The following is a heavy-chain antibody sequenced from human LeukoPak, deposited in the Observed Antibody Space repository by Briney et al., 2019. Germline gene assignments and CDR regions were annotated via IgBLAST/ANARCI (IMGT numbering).Heavy chain of an antibody. J-gene: IGHJ3*02. Sequence: GGSLRLSCAASGFTFSSYEMNWVRQAPGKGLEWVSYISSSGSTIYYADSVKGRFTISRDNAKNSLYLQMNSLRAEDTAVYYCARSHNWGSGAFDIWGQGTMVTVSS. CDR1: GFTFSSYE. V-gene: IGHV3-48*03. CDR2: ISSSGSTI. CDR3: ARSHNWGSGAFDI. D-gene: IGHD7-27*01.